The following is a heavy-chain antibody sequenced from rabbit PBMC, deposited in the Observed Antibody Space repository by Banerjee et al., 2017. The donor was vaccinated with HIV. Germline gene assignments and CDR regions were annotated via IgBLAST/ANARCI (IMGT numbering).Heavy chain of an antibody. J-gene: IGHJ4*01. CDR3: ARVNAGSSGYAGYAYANGFNL. CDR2: IYADGSGYT. D-gene: IGHD6-1*01. V-gene: IGHV1S45*01. Sequence: QQQLEESGGGLVKPGGTLTLTCKASGIDFSNYYYMCWVRQAPGKGLEWIACIYADGSGYTYYASWAKGRFTISKTSSTTVTLQMTSLTAADTATYFCARVNAGSSGYAGYAYANGFNLWGPVSMV. CDR1: GIDFSNYYY.